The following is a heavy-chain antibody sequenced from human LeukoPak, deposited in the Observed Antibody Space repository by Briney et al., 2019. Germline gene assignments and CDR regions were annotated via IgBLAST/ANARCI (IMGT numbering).Heavy chain of an antibody. V-gene: IGHV1-8*01. CDR1: GYTFSSYD. J-gene: IGHJ5*02. CDR3: ARAVRSAGGWFDP. CDR2: MNPNNSYT. Sequence: ASVTVSFKCSGYTFSSYDFNWVRQAPGQGGEGMGWMNPNNSYTGYPQTFQGTVTMTSNSSISTVYMELSTLRSEDTAVYYCARAVRSAGGWFDPWGQGTLVTVSS. D-gene: IGHD1-1*01.